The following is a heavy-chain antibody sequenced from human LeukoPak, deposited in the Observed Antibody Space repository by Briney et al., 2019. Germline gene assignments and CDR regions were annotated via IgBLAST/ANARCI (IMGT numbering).Heavy chain of an antibody. D-gene: IGHD3-22*01. CDR3: ARDSYYYDSSGTDRNDAFDI. J-gene: IGHJ3*02. CDR1: GGSISSYY. CDR2: IYYSGST. V-gene: IGHV4-59*12. Sequence: SETLSLTCTVSGGSISSYYWSWIRQPPGKGLEWIGYIYYSGSTYYNPSLKSRVTISVDTSKNQFSLKLSSVTAADTAVYYCARDSYYYDSSGTDRNDAFDIWGQGTMVTVSS.